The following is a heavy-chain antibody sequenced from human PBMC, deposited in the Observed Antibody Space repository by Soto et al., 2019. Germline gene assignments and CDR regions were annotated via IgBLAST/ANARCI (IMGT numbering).Heavy chain of an antibody. D-gene: IGHD3-3*01. J-gene: IGHJ4*02. CDR2: TRNKANRYTT. CDR1: GFSFSDHY. Sequence: GGSLRLSCAASGFSFSDHYMDWVRQAPGKGLEWVARTRNKANRYTTEYAASVKGRFTISRDDSKNSLYLQMSSLQTEDTAVYYCGRVGDYNFWSGHDYWGQGTLVTVSS. V-gene: IGHV3-72*01. CDR3: GRVGDYNFWSGHDY.